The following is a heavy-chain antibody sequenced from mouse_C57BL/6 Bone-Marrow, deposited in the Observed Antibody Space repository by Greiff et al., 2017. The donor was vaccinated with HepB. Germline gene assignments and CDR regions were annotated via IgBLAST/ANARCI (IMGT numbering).Heavy chain of an antibody. J-gene: IGHJ3*01. CDR3: AEGGKIYYGNVFAY. D-gene: IGHD2-1*01. V-gene: IGHV1-64*01. CDR1: GYTFTSYW. Sequence: VQLQQPGAELVKPGASVKLSCKASGYTFTSYWMHWVKQRPGQGLEWIGMIHPNSGSTNYNEKFKSKATLTVDKSSSTAYMQLSSLTSEDSAVYYCAEGGKIYYGNVFAYWGQGTLVTVSA. CDR2: IHPNSGST.